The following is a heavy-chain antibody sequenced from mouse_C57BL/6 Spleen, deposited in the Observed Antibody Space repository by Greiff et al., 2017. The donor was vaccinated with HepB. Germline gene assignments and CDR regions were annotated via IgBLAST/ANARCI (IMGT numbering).Heavy chain of an antibody. J-gene: IGHJ4*01. CDR1: GYTFTSYW. CDR2: IHPNSGST. V-gene: IGHV1-64*01. CDR3: ARAEGMISMDY. Sequence: QVQLKQPGAELVKPGASVKLSCKASGYTFTSYWMHWVKQRPGQGLEWIGMIHPNSGSTNYNEKFKSKATLTVDKSSSTAYMQLSSLTSEDSAVYYSARAEGMISMDYWGQGTSVTVSA. D-gene: IGHD2-4*01.